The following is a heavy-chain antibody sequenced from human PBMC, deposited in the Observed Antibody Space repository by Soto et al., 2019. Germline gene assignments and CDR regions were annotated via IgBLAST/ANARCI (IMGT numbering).Heavy chain of an antibody. CDR3: ARWEYSNYDLYYYGMDV. Sequence: ASVKVSCKASGYTFTSYGISWVRQAPGQGLEWMGWISAYNGNTNYAQKLQGRVTMTTDTSTSTAYMELRSLRSDDTAVYYCARWEYSNYDLYYYGMDVWGQGTTVTVSS. J-gene: IGHJ6*02. D-gene: IGHD4-4*01. CDR1: GYTFTSYG. V-gene: IGHV1-18*01. CDR2: ISAYNGNT.